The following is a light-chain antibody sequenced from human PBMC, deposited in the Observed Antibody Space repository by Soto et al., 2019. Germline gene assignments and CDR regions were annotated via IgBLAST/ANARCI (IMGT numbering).Light chain of an antibody. CDR3: QERSHWT. V-gene: IGKV3-15*01. J-gene: IGKJ1*01. CDR1: ETVATN. CDR2: GAS. Sequence: EVVMTQSPATLSVSPGERATLSCRASETVATNLAWYQQKPGQAPRLLISGASTRAAGISDRFRGSGSGTEFTLTISSLRSEDSAVYYCQERSHWTFGRGTKVEI.